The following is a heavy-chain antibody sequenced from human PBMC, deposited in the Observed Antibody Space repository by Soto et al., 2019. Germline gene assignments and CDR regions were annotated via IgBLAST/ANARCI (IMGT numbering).Heavy chain of an antibody. CDR1: GFTFSSYA. J-gene: IGHJ1*01. V-gene: IGHV3-30-3*01. CDR2: ISYDGSNK. CDR3: AIDRSRSWYLILQH. Sequence: QVQLVESGGGVVQPGRSLRLSCAASGFTFSSYAMHWVRQAPGKGLEWVAVISYDGSNKYYADSVKGRFTISRDNXRSRLYLRTNSLGAEETVVYYCAIDRSRSWYLILQHWGQGTLVTVSS. D-gene: IGHD6-13*01.